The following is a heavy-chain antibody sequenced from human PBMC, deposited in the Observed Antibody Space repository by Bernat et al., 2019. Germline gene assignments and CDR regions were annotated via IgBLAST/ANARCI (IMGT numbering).Heavy chain of an antibody. CDR2: INPNSGST. D-gene: IGHD3-10*01. Sequence: QVQLVQSGAEVKKPGASVKVSCKASGYTFTSYAMHWVRQAPGQGLEWMGGINPNSGSTNYAQKLQGRVTMTRDTSISTAYMELSRLRSDDTAVYYCARQSVWGAYYGTGSYIPGEIDYWGQGTLVTVSS. CDR3: ARQSVWGAYYGTGSYIPGEIDY. V-gene: IGHV1-2*02. J-gene: IGHJ4*02. CDR1: GYTFTSYA.